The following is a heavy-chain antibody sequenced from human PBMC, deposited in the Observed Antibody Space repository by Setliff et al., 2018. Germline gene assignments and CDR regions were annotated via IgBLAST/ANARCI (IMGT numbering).Heavy chain of an antibody. J-gene: IGHJ4*02. CDR3: ARSFYGCFNY. V-gene: IGHV1-18*01. CDR1: GYSFTVFG. CDR2: ISPYYGST. Sequence: ASVKVSCKPSGYSFTVFGISWVRQAPGQGLEWMGWISPYYGSTNYAQKFQGRVTMTRNTSISTAYMELSSLRSDDTAVYYCARSFYGCFNYWGQGTLVTVSS. D-gene: IGHD3-10*01.